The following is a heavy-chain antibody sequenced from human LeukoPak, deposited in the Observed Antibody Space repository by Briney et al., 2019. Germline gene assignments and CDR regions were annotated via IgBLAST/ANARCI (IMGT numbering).Heavy chain of an antibody. J-gene: IGHJ4*02. CDR1: GDSITRGDYY. D-gene: IGHD6-13*01. CDR3: ARGDLYSSSWSD. Sequence: SETLSLTCTVSGDSITRGDYYWTWIRQPPGKGLEWIGYIYYSGSTYYNPSLKSRVTISVDTSKNQFSLKLSSVTAADTAVYYCARGDLYSSSWSDRGQGTLVTVSS. V-gene: IGHV4-30-4*08. CDR2: IYYSGST.